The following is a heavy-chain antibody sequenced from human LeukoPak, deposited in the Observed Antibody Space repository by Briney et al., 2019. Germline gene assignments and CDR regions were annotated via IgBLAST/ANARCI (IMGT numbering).Heavy chain of an antibody. CDR1: GFTFSSYA. D-gene: IGHD6-19*01. CDR3: AKRDSSGSLPRLFDY. Sequence: GGSLRLSCAASGFTFSSYAMSWVRQAPGKGLEWVSYISGSGGTTSYADSVKGRVTISRDNSKNTLYLQMNSLRAEDTAVYYCAKRDSSGSLPRLFDYWGQGTLVTVSS. V-gene: IGHV3-23*01. J-gene: IGHJ4*02. CDR2: ISGSGGTT.